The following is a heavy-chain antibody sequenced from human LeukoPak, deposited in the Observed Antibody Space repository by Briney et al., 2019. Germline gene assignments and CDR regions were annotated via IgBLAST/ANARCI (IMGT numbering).Heavy chain of an antibody. CDR3: ARNVPFGEFPFDY. J-gene: IGHJ4*02. Sequence: GESLKISCKGSGYRFTSYWIGRVRQMPGKGLEWMGIIYPGDSNIRYSPSFQGQVTISADKSISTAYLQWSSLKASDTAMYYCARNVPFGEFPFDYWGQGTLVTVSS. V-gene: IGHV5-51*01. CDR2: IYPGDSNI. D-gene: IGHD3-10*01. CDR1: GYRFTSYW.